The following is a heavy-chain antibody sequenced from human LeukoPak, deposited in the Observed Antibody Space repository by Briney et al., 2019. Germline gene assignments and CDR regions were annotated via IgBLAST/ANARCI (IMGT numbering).Heavy chain of an antibody. V-gene: IGHV3-23*01. CDR2: ISGSGGSI. Sequence: SGGSLRLSCAASGFTFSSYAMSWVRQAPGKGLEWVSAISGSGGSIYYADSVKGRFTISRDNSKNTLYLQMNSLRAEDTAVYYCAKAPHRSLGELSPNWFDPWGQGTLVTVSS. D-gene: IGHD3-16*02. CDR1: GFTFSSYA. CDR3: AKAPHRSLGELSPNWFDP. J-gene: IGHJ5*02.